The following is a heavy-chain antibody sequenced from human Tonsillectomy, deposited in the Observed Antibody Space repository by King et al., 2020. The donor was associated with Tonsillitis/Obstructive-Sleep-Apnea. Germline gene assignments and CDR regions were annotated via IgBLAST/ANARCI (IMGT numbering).Heavy chain of an antibody. CDR3: ARDGQACFGDCSLLDY. V-gene: IGHV3-30*04. CDR2: ISYDGTIK. J-gene: IGHJ4*02. D-gene: IGHD2-21*02. Sequence: VQLVESGGGVVQPGRSLRLSCAASGFTLSSYAMHWVRQAPGKGLEWVAVISYDGTIKYYADSVKGRFTISRDSSKNTLSLQMNSLRAEDTAVYYCARDGQACFGDCSLLDYWGQGTLVTVSS. CDR1: GFTLSSYA.